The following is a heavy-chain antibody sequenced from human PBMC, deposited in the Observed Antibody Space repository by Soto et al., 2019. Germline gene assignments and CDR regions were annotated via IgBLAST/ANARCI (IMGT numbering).Heavy chain of an antibody. CDR2: VYWDDDK. CDR3: ARRLRFSSQYYFDY. J-gene: IGHJ4*02. Sequence: QITLKESGPTLVKPTQTLTLTCTFSGFSLRSSGVGVGWFRQPPGKALEWLALVYWDDDKRYIPSLRSRLTIXQXTXXNQVVLTMTTMDPVDTATYYCARRLRFSSQYYFDYWGQGTLVTVSS. D-gene: IGHD3-16*01. CDR1: GFSLRSSGVG. V-gene: IGHV2-5*02.